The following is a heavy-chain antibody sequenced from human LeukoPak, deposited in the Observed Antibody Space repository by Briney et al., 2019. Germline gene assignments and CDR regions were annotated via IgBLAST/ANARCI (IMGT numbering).Heavy chain of an antibody. CDR2: IYHSGST. D-gene: IGHD4-23*01. CDR1: GGSISSGGYS. Sequence: PSQTLSLTCAVSGGSISSGGYSWSWIRQPPGKGLEWIGYIYHSGSTYYNPSLKSRVTISVDTSKNQFSLKLSSVTAADTAVYYCARDLDYGGNSVGSVYYGMDVWGQGTTVTVSS. J-gene: IGHJ6*02. CDR3: ARDLDYGGNSVGSVYYGMDV. V-gene: IGHV4-30-2*01.